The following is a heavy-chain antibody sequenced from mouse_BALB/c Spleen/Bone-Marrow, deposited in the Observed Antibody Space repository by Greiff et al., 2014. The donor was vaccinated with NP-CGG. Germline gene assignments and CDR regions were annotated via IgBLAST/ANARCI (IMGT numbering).Heavy chain of an antibody. CDR1: GFNIKDTY. J-gene: IGHJ3*01. CDR2: IDPANGNT. Sequence: SGAELVKPGASVKLSCTASGFNIKDTYMHWVKQRPEQGLEWIGRIDPANGNTKYDPKLQGKATITADTSSNTAYLQLSSLTSEDTAVYYCAIYYYGSSGFAYWGQGTLVTVSA. V-gene: IGHV14-3*02. CDR3: AIYYYGSSGFAY. D-gene: IGHD1-1*01.